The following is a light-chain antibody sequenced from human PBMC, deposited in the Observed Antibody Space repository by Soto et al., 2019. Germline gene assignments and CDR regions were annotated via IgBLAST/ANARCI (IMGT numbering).Light chain of an antibody. CDR1: SSNIGNNY. V-gene: IGLV1-51*01. CDR2: DNN. Sequence: QSVLTQPPSVSAAPGQKVTISCSGSSSNIGNNYVSWYQQLPGTAPKLLIYDNNARPSGIPDRFSGSKSGTSATLGITGLQTGDEADYYCGTWDSSLSAVAFGGGTKRPS. CDR3: GTWDSSLSAVA. J-gene: IGLJ2*01.